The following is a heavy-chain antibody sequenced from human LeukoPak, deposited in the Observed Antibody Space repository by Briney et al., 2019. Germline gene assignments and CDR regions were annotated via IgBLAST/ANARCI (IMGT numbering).Heavy chain of an antibody. CDR1: GGSISSGDYY. V-gene: IGHV4-30-4*01. CDR3: ATTWGFTAMVRVFAY. CDR2: IYYSGST. J-gene: IGHJ4*02. Sequence: SETLSLTCTVSGGSISSGDYYWGWIRQPPGKGLEWIGYIYYSGSTYYNPSLKSRVTISVDTSKNQFSLKLSSVTAADTAVYYCATTWGFTAMVRVFAYWGQGTLVTVSS. D-gene: IGHD5-18*01.